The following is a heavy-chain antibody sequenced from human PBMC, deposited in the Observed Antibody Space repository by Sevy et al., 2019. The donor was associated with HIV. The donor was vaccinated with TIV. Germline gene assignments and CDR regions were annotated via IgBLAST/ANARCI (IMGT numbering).Heavy chain of an antibody. CDR3: VRDLGYGGNSRTGSVDY. Sequence: GGSLRLSCAASGFTFSDYYMSWIRQAPGKGLEWVSYISSSGSTIYYADSVKGRFTISRDNAKNSLYLQMNSLRAEDTAVYYCVRDLGYGGNSRTGSVDYWGQGTLVTVSS. CDR1: GFTFSDYY. D-gene: IGHD2-21*02. J-gene: IGHJ4*02. CDR2: ISSSGSTI. V-gene: IGHV3-11*01.